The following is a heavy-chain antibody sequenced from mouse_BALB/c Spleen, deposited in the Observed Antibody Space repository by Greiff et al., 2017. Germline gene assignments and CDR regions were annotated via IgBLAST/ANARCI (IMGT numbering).Heavy chain of an antibody. CDR2: ISDGGSYT. V-gene: IGHV5-4*02. CDR1: GFTFSDYY. Sequence: EVHLVESGGGLVKPGGSLKLSCAASGFTFSDYYMYWVRQTPEKRLEWVATISDGGSYTYYPDSVKGRFTISRDNAKNNLYLQMSSLKSEDTAMYYCARGEGDYAMDYWGQGTSVTVSA. J-gene: IGHJ4*01. CDR3: ARGEGDYAMDY.